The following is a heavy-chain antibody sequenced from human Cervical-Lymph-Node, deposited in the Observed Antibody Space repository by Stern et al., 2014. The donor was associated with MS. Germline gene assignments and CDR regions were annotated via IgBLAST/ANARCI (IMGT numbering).Heavy chain of an antibody. CDR1: GGTFRNFA. CDR2: IIPVFVTA. D-gene: IGHD2-2*01. Sequence: VQLVQSGSVVRKPGSSVNVSCKASGGTFRNFAVNWVRQAPGQGLEWGAGIIPVFVTATCEQKLQGRFTIISDESTSTVYVELSSLTTEDTAIYFCASAHPATRRGYKGMNVWGQGTTIAVSS. CDR3: ASAHPATRRGYKGMNV. V-gene: IGHV1-69*01. J-gene: IGHJ6*02.